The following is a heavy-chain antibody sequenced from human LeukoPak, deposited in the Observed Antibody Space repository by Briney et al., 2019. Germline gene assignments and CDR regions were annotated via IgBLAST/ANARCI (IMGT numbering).Heavy chain of an antibody. CDR3: ARDDYYGSGGYYYGMDV. V-gene: IGHV3-21*04. Sequence: GGPLRFSCAASGFTVSSNYMSWVRQAPGEGLEWVSSISPTSGHIYYADSVKGRFTISRDNSKNTLYLQMNSLRAEDTAVYYCARDDYYGSGGYYYGMDVWGQGTTVTVSS. J-gene: IGHJ6*02. CDR1: GFTVSSNY. D-gene: IGHD3-10*01. CDR2: ISPTSGHI.